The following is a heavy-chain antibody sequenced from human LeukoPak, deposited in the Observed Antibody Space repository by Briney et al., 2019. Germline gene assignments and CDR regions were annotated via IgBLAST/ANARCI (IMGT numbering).Heavy chain of an antibody. V-gene: IGHV4-34*01. J-gene: IGHJ4*02. CDR3: ARGPGTWYYY. CDR1: GGSFSGYY. D-gene: IGHD6-13*01. Sequence: SETLSLTCAVYGGSFSGYYWSWIRQPPGKGLEWIGEINHSGSTNYNPSLKSRVTISIDTSKNQFPLKLSSVTAADTALYYCARGPGTWYYYWGQGTLVTVSS. CDR2: INHSGST.